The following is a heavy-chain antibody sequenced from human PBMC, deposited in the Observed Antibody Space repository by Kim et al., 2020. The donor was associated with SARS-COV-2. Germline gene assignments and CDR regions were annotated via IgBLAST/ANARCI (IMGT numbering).Heavy chain of an antibody. CDR2: INAGNGNT. CDR1: GYTFTSYA. V-gene: IGHV1-3*01. D-gene: IGHD3-10*01. J-gene: IGHJ6*02. Sequence: ASVKVSCKASGYTFTSYAMHWVRQAPAQRLEWMGWINAGNGNTKYSQKFQGRVTITRDTSASTAYMELSSLRSEDTAVYYCARDGSGSYYKNYYYGMDVWGQGTTVTVSS. CDR3: ARDGSGSYYKNYYYGMDV.